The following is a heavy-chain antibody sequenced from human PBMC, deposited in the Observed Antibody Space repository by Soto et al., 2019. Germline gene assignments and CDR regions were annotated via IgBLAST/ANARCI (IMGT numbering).Heavy chain of an antibody. V-gene: IGHV3-23*01. D-gene: IGHD3-9*01. CDR2: ISGSGGST. CDR1: GFTFSSYA. CDR3: AKNPQNVLRYFDWLPDYYGMDV. Sequence: GSLRLSCAASGFTFSSYAMSWVRQAPGKGLEWVSAISGSGGSTYYADSVKGRFTISRDNSKNTLYLQMNSLRAKDTAVYYCAKNPQNVLRYFDWLPDYYGMDVWGQGTTVTVSS. J-gene: IGHJ6*02.